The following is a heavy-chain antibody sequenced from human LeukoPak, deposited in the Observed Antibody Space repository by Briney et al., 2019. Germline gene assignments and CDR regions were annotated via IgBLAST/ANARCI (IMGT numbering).Heavy chain of an antibody. D-gene: IGHD3-10*01. Sequence: SQTLSLTCSVSGDSISSGNYYWSWIRQPAGEGLGWIGRTYITGSTNYNHTLKSQVTISLDTSKNQFSLNLTSVTAADTAVYYCASNTMVRGGLDPWGQGTLVTVSS. CDR1: GDSISSGNYY. CDR3: ASNTMVRGGLDP. CDR2: TYITGST. V-gene: IGHV4-61*02. J-gene: IGHJ5*02.